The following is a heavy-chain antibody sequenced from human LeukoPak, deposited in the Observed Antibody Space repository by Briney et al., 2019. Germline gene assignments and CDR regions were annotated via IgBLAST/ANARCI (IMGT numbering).Heavy chain of an antibody. CDR1: GGSISSYY. CDR3: ARHVPDYGVNMVAFDI. J-gene: IGHJ3*02. CDR2: IYYSGST. D-gene: IGHD4-23*01. V-gene: IGHV4-59*08. Sequence: SETLSLTCTVSGGSISSYYWSWIRQPPGKGLEWIGYIYYSGSTNYNPSPKSRVTISVDTSKNQFSLKLSSVTAADTAVYYCARHVPDYGVNMVAFDIWGQGTMVTVSS.